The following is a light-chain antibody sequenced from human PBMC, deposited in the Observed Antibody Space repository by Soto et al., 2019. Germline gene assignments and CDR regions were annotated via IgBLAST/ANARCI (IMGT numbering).Light chain of an antibody. Sequence: QSALTQPASVSGSPGQSITISCTGTSSDVGGYNYVSWYQQHPGKAPKLMIYDVSNRPSGVSNRFSGSKSGNTASLTISGLKAEDEADYYCSSYTSSSTLLYVFGTGTKVTVI. CDR1: SSDVGGYNY. CDR3: SSYTSSSTLLYV. J-gene: IGLJ1*01. CDR2: DVS. V-gene: IGLV2-14*01.